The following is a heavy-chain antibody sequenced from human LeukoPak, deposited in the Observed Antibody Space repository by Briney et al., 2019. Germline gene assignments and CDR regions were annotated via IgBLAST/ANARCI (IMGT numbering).Heavy chain of an antibody. D-gene: IGHD6-13*01. Sequence: ASVKASCKASGYTFTSYDINWVRQATGQGLEWMGWMNPNSGNTGYAQKFQGRVTMTRNTSISTAYMELSSLRSEDTAVYYCARGRKQQLVRYYYYYMDVWGKGTTVTVSS. J-gene: IGHJ6*03. CDR3: ARGRKQQLVRYYYYYMDV. CDR1: GYTFTSYD. V-gene: IGHV1-8*01. CDR2: MNPNSGNT.